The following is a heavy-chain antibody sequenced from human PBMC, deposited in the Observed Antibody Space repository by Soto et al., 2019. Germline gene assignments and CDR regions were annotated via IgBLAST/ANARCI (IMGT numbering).Heavy chain of an antibody. J-gene: IGHJ6*02. Sequence: QVQLQQWGAGLLKPSETLSLTCAVYGGSFSGYYWSWIRQPPGKGLEWIGEINHSGSTNYNPSLNSRVTISVDTSKNQFSLTRISVTAADTAVYYCARMDDNDFDYYYYGMDVWGSGTTVTVSS. V-gene: IGHV4-34*01. CDR3: ARMDDNDFDYYYYGMDV. D-gene: IGHD3-16*01. CDR2: INHSGST. CDR1: GGSFSGYY.